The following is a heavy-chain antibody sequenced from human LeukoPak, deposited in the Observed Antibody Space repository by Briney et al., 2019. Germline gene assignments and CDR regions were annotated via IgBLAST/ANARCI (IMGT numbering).Heavy chain of an antibody. CDR1: GSTFSNYG. D-gene: IGHD6-13*01. Sequence: PGGFLRLSCAAAGSTFSNYGMNWVRQAPGKGLEWASVISDSGGTTYYAASVKGRFPISRDNSKNTLYLQMNSLRAEDTVVFYCAKATTISAAGSHFVYWGQGTLVTVSS. CDR2: ISDSGGTT. V-gene: IGHV3-23*01. CDR3: AKATTISAAGSHFVY. J-gene: IGHJ4*02.